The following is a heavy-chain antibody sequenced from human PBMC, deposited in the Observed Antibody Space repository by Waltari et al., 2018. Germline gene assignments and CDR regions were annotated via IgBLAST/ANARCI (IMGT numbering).Heavy chain of an antibody. J-gene: IGHJ4*02. V-gene: IGHV4-59*11. D-gene: IGHD3-22*01. CDR2: IYYSGST. CDR1: GGSISSHY. Sequence: QVQLQESGPGLVKPSETLSLTCPVSGGSISSHYWSWIRQPPGKGLEWIGYIYYSGSTNYNPSLKSRVTISVDTSKNQFSLKLSSVTAADTAVYYCARVWGDSSGYYPFDYWGQGTLVTVSS. CDR3: ARVWGDSSGYYPFDY.